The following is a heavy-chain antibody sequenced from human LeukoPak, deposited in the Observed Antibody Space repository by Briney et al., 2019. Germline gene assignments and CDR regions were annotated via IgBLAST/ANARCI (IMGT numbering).Heavy chain of an antibody. D-gene: IGHD3-16*01. CDR1: GFTFSSYG. CDR2: IRYDGSNK. V-gene: IGHV3-30*02. Sequence: GGSLRLSCAASGFTFSSYGMHWVRQAPGKGLEWVAFIRYDGSNKYYADSVKGRFTISIDNSKNTLYLQMNSLRAEDTAVYYCARRAGAYTHPYDYWGQGTLVTVS. CDR3: ARRAGAYTHPYDY. J-gene: IGHJ4*02.